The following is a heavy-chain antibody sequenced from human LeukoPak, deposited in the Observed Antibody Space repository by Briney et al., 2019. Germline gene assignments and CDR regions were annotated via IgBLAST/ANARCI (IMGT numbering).Heavy chain of an antibody. CDR3: ARDSGSYVAGDRAFDP. J-gene: IGHJ5*02. Sequence: ASVKVSCKASGYTFTSYGISWLRQAPGQGLEWMGWISAYNGNTNYAQKLQGRVTMTTDTSTSTAYMELRSLRSDDTAVYYCARDSGSYVAGDRAFDPWGQGTLVTVSS. CDR1: GYTFTSYG. D-gene: IGHD1-26*01. CDR2: ISAYNGNT. V-gene: IGHV1-18*01.